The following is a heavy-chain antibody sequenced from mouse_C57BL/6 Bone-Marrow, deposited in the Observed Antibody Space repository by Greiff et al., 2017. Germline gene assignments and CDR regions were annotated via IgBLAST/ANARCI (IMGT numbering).Heavy chain of an antibody. Sequence: QVQLQQSGPELVKPGASVKISCKASGYAFSSSWMNWVKQRPGKGLEWIGRIYPGDGDTNYNGKFKGKATLTADKSSSTAYMQLSSLTSEDSAVYFCARGGLGNWYFDVWGTGTTVTVSS. CDR2: IYPGDGDT. CDR3: ARGGLGNWYFDV. J-gene: IGHJ1*03. CDR1: GYAFSSSW. D-gene: IGHD4-1*01. V-gene: IGHV1-82*01.